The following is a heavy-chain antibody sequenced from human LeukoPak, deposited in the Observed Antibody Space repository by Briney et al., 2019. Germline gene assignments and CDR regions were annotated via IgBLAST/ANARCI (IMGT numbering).Heavy chain of an antibody. CDR3: ATTGARTTVFAFDI. CDR1: GFTFSSYA. Sequence: PGGSLRLSCAASGFTFSSYAMHWVRQAPGKGLEWVAVISYDGSNKYYADSVKGRFTISRDNSKNTLYLQMNSLRAEDTAVYYCATTGARTTVFAFDIWGQGTMVTVSS. J-gene: IGHJ3*02. CDR2: ISYDGSNK. V-gene: IGHV3-30-3*01. D-gene: IGHD4-17*01.